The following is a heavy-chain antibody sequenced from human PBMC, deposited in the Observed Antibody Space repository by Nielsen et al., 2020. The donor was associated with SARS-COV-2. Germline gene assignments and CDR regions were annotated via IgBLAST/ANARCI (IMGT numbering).Heavy chain of an antibody. D-gene: IGHD1-26*01. Sequence: ASVKVSCKASGYTFTSYYMHWVRQAPGQGLEWMGIINPSGGSTSYAQKFQGRVTMTRDTSTSTVYMELSSLRSEDTAVYYCARGFSGRIVGATHYYYYGMDVWGQGTTVTVSS. CDR3: ARGFSGRIVGATHYYYYGMDV. V-gene: IGHV1-46*01. CDR2: INPSGGST. J-gene: IGHJ6*02. CDR1: GYTFTSYY.